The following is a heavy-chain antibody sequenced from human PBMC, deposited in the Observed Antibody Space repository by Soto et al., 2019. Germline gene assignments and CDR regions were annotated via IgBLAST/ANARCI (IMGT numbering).Heavy chain of an antibody. D-gene: IGHD3-10*01. Sequence: QVQLVESGGGVVQPGRSLRLSCAASGFTFSSYGMHWVRQAPGKGLEWVAVISYDGSNKYYADSVKGRFTISRDNSKNTLYLQMNSLRAEDTAVYDCAKDPYGSGSVNWFDPWGQGTLVTVSS. J-gene: IGHJ5*02. CDR3: AKDPYGSGSVNWFDP. CDR2: ISYDGSNK. CDR1: GFTFSSYG. V-gene: IGHV3-30*18.